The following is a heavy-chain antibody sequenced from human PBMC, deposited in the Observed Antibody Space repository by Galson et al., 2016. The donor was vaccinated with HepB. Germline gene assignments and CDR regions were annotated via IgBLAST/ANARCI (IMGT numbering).Heavy chain of an antibody. CDR3: AKGLGGFDY. D-gene: IGHD3-16*01. V-gene: IGHV3-23*01. CDR1: GFSFSKYP. J-gene: IGHJ4*02. Sequence: SLRLSCAVSGFSFSKYPMSWVRLAPGRGLESVSGISSRGEDTYYADSVKGRFTISRDNSKNTVYLHMTNLRVDDSAIYFCAKGLGGFDYWGRGTLVSVSS. CDR2: ISSRGEDT.